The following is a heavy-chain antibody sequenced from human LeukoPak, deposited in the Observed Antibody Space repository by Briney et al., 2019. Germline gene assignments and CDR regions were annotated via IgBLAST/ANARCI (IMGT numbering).Heavy chain of an antibody. J-gene: IGHJ4*02. Sequence: GRSLRLSCAASGFTFSTYGMHWVRQAPGQGLEWVAVIRYDGNNKFYVDSVRGRFTISRDNSKNTLYLQMNSLRAEDTAVYYCACAYYTDITDYPYIGYWGQGVLVTVSS. D-gene: IGHD3-22*01. CDR3: ACAYYTDITDYPYIGY. V-gene: IGHV3-33*01. CDR2: IRYDGNNK. CDR1: GFTFSTYG.